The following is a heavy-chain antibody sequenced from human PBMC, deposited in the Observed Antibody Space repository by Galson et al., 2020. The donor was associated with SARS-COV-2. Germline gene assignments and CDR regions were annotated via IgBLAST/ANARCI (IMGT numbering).Heavy chain of an antibody. J-gene: IGHJ6*03. CDR3: ARDQWFGDGLQPFFQYMDV. D-gene: IGHD3-10*01. CDR1: GASISSESYY. V-gene: IGHV4-61*09. Sequence: SETLSLTCTVSGASISSESYYWSWIRQPAGKGLEWIGHIYRDGNTKYNPSLRSRAAISLDTSKNQFSLKLTSVTAADTAVYFCARDQWFGDGLQPFFQYMDVWGSGTTVTVSS. CDR2: IYRDGNT.